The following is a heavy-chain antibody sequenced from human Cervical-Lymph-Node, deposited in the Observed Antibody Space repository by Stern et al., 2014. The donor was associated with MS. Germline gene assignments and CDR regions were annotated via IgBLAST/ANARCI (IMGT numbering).Heavy chain of an antibody. V-gene: IGHV1-69*01. D-gene: IGHD3-16*02. CDR1: GGTISNYI. CDR2: IIPMFGIA. J-gene: IGHJ4*02. Sequence: VQLVESGAEVKKPGSSVKVSCKASGGTISNYIIGWVRQAPGQGLEWMGGIIPMFGIANYAEKFQDRVTITADESTSTADMDLSSLRSEDTAVYYCARATSDYIWGTYRFLDSWGQGTLVIVSS. CDR3: ARATSDYIWGTYRFLDS.